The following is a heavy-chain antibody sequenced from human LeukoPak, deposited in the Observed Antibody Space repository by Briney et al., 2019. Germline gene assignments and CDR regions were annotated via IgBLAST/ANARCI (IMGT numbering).Heavy chain of an antibody. J-gene: IGHJ6*03. Sequence: GGSLRLSCAASGFTFSSHGMHWVRQAPGKGLEWVAFIGDGGSNKYYADSVKGRFTISRDNSKNTLYLQMNSLRAEDTAVYYCAKAAKCSSSCYYYSYYMDVWGKGTTVTVSS. D-gene: IGHD6-6*01. CDR2: IGDGGSNK. CDR1: GFTFSSHG. CDR3: AKAAKCSSSCYYYSYYMDV. V-gene: IGHV3-30*02.